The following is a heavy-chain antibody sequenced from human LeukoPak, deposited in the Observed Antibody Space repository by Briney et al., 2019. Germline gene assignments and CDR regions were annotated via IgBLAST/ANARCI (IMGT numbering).Heavy chain of an antibody. CDR3: ASSGWYSTPNWFDP. CDR2: IKEDGSEK. CDR1: GFTFISYW. J-gene: IGHJ5*02. D-gene: IGHD6-19*01. Sequence: GGSLRLSCAASGFTFISYWMSWVRQAPGKGLEWVASIKEDGSEKYYVDSVKGRFTISRDNAKNSLYLQMNSLRAEDTAMYYCASSGWYSTPNWFDPWGQGTLVIVSS. V-gene: IGHV3-7*01.